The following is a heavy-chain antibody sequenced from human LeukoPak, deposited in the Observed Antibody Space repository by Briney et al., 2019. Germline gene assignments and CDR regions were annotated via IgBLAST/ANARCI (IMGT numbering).Heavy chain of an antibody. V-gene: IGHV3-30*04. J-gene: IGHJ6*03. CDR2: MSYDGRTE. CDR3: ARDSYGMDL. D-gene: IGHD3-10*01. Sequence: GRSLSLSCEASGFTLSNFYMHWARQAPGKGLEWVAVMSYDGRTEHHADSVKSRFTISRDNSKNTLYLQMNSLRIDDTVIYYCARDSYGMDLWGKGTTVTVSS. CDR1: GFTLSNFY.